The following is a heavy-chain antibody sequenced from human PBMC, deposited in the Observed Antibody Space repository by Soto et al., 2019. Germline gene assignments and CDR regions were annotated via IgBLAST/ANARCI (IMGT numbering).Heavy chain of an antibody. D-gene: IGHD3-16*02. CDR3: ARGPSIMITFGGVIVILSSSWFDP. J-gene: IGHJ5*02. CDR1: GGSFSGYY. V-gene: IGHV4-34*01. CDR2: INHSGST. Sequence: SETLSLTCAVYGGSFSGYYWSWIRQPPGKGLEWIGEINHSGSTNYNPSLKSRVTISVDTSKNQFSLKLSSVTAADTAAYYCARGPSIMITFGGVIVILSSSWFDPWGQGTLVTVSS.